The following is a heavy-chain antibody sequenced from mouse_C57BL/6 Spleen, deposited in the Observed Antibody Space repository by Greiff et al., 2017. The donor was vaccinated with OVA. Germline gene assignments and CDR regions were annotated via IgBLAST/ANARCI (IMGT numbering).Heavy chain of an antibody. D-gene: IGHD1-1*01. V-gene: IGHV1-19*01. Sequence: VQLKESGPVLVKPGASVKMSCKASGYTFTDYYMNWVKQSHGKSLEWIGVINPYNGGTSYNQKFKGKATLTVDKSSSPAYMELNSLTSEDSAVYYSARDTVVAHFDYWGQGTTLTVSS. CDR1: GYTFTDYY. CDR2: INPYNGGT. CDR3: ARDTVVAHFDY. J-gene: IGHJ2*01.